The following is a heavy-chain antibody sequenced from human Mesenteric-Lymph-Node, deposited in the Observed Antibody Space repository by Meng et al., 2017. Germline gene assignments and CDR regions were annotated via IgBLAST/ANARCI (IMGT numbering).Heavy chain of an antibody. CDR2: MNPNSGNT. V-gene: IGHV1-8*01. D-gene: IGHD5-24*01. J-gene: IGHJ4*02. CDR3: ARGQRDGYNRY. CDR1: VYTFTSYD. Sequence: SGAESKDPGGPMNVSCKASVYTFTSYDMNWVRQATGQGLEWMGWMNPNSGNTGDAQKFQGRVTMTRNTSISTAYMELSSLRSEDTAVYYCARGQRDGYNRYWGQGTLVTVSS.